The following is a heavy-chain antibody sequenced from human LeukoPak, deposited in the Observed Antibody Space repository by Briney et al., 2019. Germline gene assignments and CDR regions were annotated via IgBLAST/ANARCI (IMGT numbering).Heavy chain of an antibody. D-gene: IGHD4-11*01. CDR1: GYTFTSYY. Sequence: ASVKVSCKASGYTFTSYYMHWVRQAPGQGLEWMAIINPSGGSTSYAQKFQGRVTMTRDMSTSTVYMELSSLRSEDTAVYYCARDNRFAPIQTTMINWFDPWGQGTLVTVSS. J-gene: IGHJ5*02. CDR2: INPSGGST. V-gene: IGHV1-46*01. CDR3: ARDNRFAPIQTTMINWFDP.